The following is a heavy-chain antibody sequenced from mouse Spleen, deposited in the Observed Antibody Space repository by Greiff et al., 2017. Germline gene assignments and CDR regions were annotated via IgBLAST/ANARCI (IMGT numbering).Heavy chain of an antibody. J-gene: IGHJ3*01. V-gene: IGHV1-19*01. CDR1: GYTFTDYY. Sequence: VHVKQSGPVLVKPGASVKMSCKASGYTFTDYYMNWVKQSHGKSLEWIGVINPYNGGTSYNQKFKGKATLTVDKSSSTAYMELNSLTSEDSAVYYCAYVRFAYWGQGTLVTVSA. CDR2: INPYNGGT. CDR3: AYVRFAY.